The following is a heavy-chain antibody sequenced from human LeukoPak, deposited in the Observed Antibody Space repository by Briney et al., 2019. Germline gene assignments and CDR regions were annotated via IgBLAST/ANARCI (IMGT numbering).Heavy chain of an antibody. Sequence: PSETLSLTCTVSGGPINTDNYWSLIRQTPGKGLEWIGHIYYSGGNFYSPSLKSRLTISIDTSKNQFSLQLSSVTAADTAVYYCARHDGTATIFDYWGQGTLVTASP. CDR1: GGPINTDNY. V-gene: IGHV4-30-4*01. D-gene: IGHD5-24*01. CDR3: ARHDGTATIFDY. CDR2: IYYSGGN. J-gene: IGHJ4*02.